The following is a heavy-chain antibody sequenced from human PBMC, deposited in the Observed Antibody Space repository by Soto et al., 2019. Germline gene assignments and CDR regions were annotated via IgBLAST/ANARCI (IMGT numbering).Heavy chain of an antibody. CDR2: ITGSGFTT. D-gene: IGHD6-13*01. V-gene: IGHV3-23*01. CDR1: AFTFSNYA. CDR3: AKSQIGAAQYGDY. J-gene: IGHJ4*02. Sequence: EVQLLESGGGLVQPGGSLRLSCAASAFTFSNYAMNWVRQAPGKGLEWVSAITGSGFTTYYADSVKGRFTISRDNSKNPLYMQMNNLRAEDTAVYYCAKSQIGAAQYGDYWCQGTLVTVSS.